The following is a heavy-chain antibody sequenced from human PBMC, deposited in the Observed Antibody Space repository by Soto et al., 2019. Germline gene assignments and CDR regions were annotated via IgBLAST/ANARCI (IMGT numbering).Heavy chain of an antibody. CDR3: AKDMSTARALISPPEH. Sequence: EVQLLEAGGGLVQPGGSLRLSCAASGFTFDNYAMTWVRQAPGKGLEWVSTIINTGDSTYYADSVKGRFTVSRDNSENTLYLQMNGLRAADTAVYYSAKDMSTARALISPPEHWGQGTLVTVSS. J-gene: IGHJ4*02. V-gene: IGHV3-23*01. CDR2: IINTGDST. CDR1: GFTFDNYA. D-gene: IGHD2-21*01.